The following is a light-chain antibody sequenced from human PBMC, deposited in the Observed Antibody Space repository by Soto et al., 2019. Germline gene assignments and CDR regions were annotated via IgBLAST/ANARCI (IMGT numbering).Light chain of an antibody. CDR2: DVS. V-gene: IGLV2-14*01. J-gene: IGLJ1*01. Sequence: QSALTQPASVSGYPGQSITISCTGASSDVGAYNYVAWCQQHPGKGPKLLIYDVSNRPSGFSSRFSGSKSGNTASLTISGLRAEDEADYFCSSYTTSGTYVFGTGTKVTVL. CDR1: SSDVGAYNY. CDR3: SSYTTSGTYV.